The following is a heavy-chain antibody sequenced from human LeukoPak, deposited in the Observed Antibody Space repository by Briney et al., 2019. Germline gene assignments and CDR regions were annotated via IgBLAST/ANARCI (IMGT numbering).Heavy chain of an antibody. J-gene: IGHJ4*02. Sequence: ASVKVSCKASGYTFTNYGISWIRQAPGQGLEWMGWISGYNGNTKYAQKFQGRVTMTTDTSTSTAYMDLRSLRSDDTAVYYCARVTFYFDYRGQGTLVTVSS. CDR3: ARVTFYFDY. CDR1: GYTFTNYG. CDR2: ISGYNGNT. V-gene: IGHV1-18*01.